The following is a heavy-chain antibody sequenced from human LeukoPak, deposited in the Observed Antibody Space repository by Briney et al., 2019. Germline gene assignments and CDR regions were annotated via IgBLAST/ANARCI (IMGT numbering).Heavy chain of an antibody. CDR2: IYYSGST. CDR3: ARVTAVAGFTNFDY. Sequence: PSETLSLTCTVSAGSISSYYWSWIRQPPGKGLEWIGCIYYSGSTNYNPSLKSRVSISADTPKNQFSLKLSSVTAADTAVYYCARVTAVAGFTNFDYWGQGTLVTVSS. V-gene: IGHV4-59*01. D-gene: IGHD6-19*01. J-gene: IGHJ4*02. CDR1: AGSISSYY.